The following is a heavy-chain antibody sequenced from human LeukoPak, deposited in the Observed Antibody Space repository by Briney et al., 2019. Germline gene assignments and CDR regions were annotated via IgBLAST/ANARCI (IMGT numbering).Heavy chain of an antibody. J-gene: IGHJ4*02. D-gene: IGHD6-19*01. CDR1: GGSISNYY. V-gene: IGHV4-59*01. CDR2: IYYSGNT. CDR3: TRHYTSRWCYLDQ. Sequence: SETLSLTCTVSGGSISNYYWSWVRQPPGKGLEWIGYIYYSGNTNYNPSLKSRVTISLNTSKNQFSLKLTSVTAADTAVYYCTRHYTSRWCYLDQWGQGTLVTVSS.